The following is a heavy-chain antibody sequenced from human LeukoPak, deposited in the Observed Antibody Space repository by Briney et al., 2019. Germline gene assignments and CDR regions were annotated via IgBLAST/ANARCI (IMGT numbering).Heavy chain of an antibody. CDR2: INHSGST. D-gene: IGHD6-6*01. J-gene: IGHJ6*03. Sequence: PSETLSLTCAVYGGSFSGYYWSWVRQPPGQGLEWIGEINHSGSTNYNPSLKSRVTISVDTSKNQFSLKLSSVTAADTAVYYCASGQRAARYYYMDVWGKGTTVTVSS. V-gene: IGHV4-34*01. CDR1: GGSFSGYY. CDR3: ASGQRAARYYYMDV.